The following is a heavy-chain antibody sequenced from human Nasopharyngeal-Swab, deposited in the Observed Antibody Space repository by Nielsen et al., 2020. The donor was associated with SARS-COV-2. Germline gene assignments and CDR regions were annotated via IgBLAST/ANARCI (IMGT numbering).Heavy chain of an antibody. Sequence: GGSLRLSCAASGFTFSSYSMNWVRQAPGKGLEWVSSISSSSSYIYYADSVKGRFTISRDNAKNSLYLQMNSLRAEDTAVYCCARGLAVAGSRAFDIWGQGTMVTVSS. J-gene: IGHJ3*02. D-gene: IGHD6-19*01. CDR1: GFTFSSYS. CDR3: ARGLAVAGSRAFDI. CDR2: ISSSSSYI. V-gene: IGHV3-21*01.